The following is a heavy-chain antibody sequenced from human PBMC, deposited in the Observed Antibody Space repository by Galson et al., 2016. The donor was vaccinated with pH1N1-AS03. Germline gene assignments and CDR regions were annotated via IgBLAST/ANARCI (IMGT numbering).Heavy chain of an antibody. CDR2: ISVYTGKT. CDR3: ARGGDSSDI. D-gene: IGHD3-3*01. V-gene: IGHV1-18*01. Sequence: RQAPGQGLEWMGWISVYTGKTHYAQNLQDRVTMTRDTSTSTAYMELRSLRSDDTAVYYCARGGDSSDIWGQGTLVTVSS. J-gene: IGHJ4*02.